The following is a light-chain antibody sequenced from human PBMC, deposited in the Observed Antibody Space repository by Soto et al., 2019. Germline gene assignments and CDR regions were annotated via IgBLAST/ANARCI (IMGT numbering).Light chain of an antibody. CDR1: ENIYGY. CDR2: WAS. V-gene: IGKV1-5*03. Sequence: DIQLTQSPSILSASVGDRVTITCRASENIYGYLAWYQQKPGEAPKLLIYWASTLVSGVPSRFTGGESGTEFTLTISDLQPEDFATYFCQQYSAYPLTFGGVTKVDVK. CDR3: QQYSAYPLT. J-gene: IGKJ4*01.